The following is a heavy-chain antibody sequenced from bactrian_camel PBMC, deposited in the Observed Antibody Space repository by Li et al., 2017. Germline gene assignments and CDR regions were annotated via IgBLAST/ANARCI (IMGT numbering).Heavy chain of an antibody. D-gene: IGHD5*01. Sequence: VQLVESGGGLVQPGGSLRLSCAASGFTFSGSDASWVRRAPGKGLEWVSSISRPGDSAYYVDIVQGRFTVSRDNAKNTVYLQMNSLKPEDTAMYYCAAAPRRNCGGWPRGSWDYWGQGTQVTVS. CDR1: GFTFSGSD. V-gene: IGHV3S40*01. J-gene: IGHJ4*01. CDR2: ISRPGDSA. CDR3: AAAPRRNCGGWPRGSWDY.